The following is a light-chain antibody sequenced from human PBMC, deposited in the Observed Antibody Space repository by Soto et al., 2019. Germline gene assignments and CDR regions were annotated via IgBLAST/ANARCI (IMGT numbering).Light chain of an antibody. V-gene: IGKV1-33*01. J-gene: IGKJ2*01. CDR2: DIS. Sequence: DIQMTQSASSLSASVGDRVTITCQASQVISNYLKWYQQKPGKAPKLLIYDISTLELGVPSLFSVSGYGTDFTLTITGLPPEDIATYYCQQYEKRPYTWCQGTQREI. CDR3: QQYEKRPYT. CDR1: QVISNY.